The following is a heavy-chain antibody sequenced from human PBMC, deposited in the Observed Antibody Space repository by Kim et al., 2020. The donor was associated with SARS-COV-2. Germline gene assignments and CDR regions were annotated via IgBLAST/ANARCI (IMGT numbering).Heavy chain of an antibody. CDR1: GGSFSGYY. Sequence: SETLSLTCAVYGGSFSGYYWSWIRQPPGKGLEWIGEINHSGSTNYNPSLKSRVTISVDTSKNQFSLKLSSVTAADTAVYYCASARGVLRRENNWNPRGRYYYYYGMDVWGQGTTVTVSS. CDR3: ASARGVLRRENNWNPRGRYYYYYGMDV. D-gene: IGHD1-20*01. J-gene: IGHJ6*02. V-gene: IGHV4-34*01. CDR2: INHSGST.